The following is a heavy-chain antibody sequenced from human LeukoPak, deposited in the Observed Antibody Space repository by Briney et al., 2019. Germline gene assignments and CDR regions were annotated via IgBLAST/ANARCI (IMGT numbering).Heavy chain of an antibody. CDR1: GGSISSYY. V-gene: IGHV4-59*08. D-gene: IGHD6-19*01. CDR2: IYYTGST. J-gene: IGHJ4*02. Sequence: SETLSLTCTVSGGSISSYYWSWIRQPPGKGLELIGYIYYTGSTNYNPSLKSRVTISVDTSKNQFSLQLSSVTAADTAVYYCAIHGYSSSHWGQGTLVTVSS. CDR3: AIHGYSSSH.